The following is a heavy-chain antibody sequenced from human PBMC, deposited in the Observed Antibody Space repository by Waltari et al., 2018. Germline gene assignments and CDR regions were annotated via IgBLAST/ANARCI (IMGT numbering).Heavy chain of an antibody. CDR1: GVTFSSYG. V-gene: IGHV3-30*18. J-gene: IGHJ4*02. Sequence: QVQLVESGGGVVQPGRSLRLSCAASGVTFSSYGMHWVRQAPGKGLEWVAVTSYDGRNKYYADSVKGRFTSSRDNSKNTLYLQMNSLRAEDTAVYYCAKDRGYYDYVWGSYEPVYWGQGTLVTVSS. D-gene: IGHD3-16*01. CDR3: AKDRGYYDYVWGSYEPVY. CDR2: TSYDGRNK.